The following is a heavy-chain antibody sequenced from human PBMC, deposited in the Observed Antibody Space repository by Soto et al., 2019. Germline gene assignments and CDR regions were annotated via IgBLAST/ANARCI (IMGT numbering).Heavy chain of an antibody. CDR3: ARDLGYCSSTSCYTVPSWRVFDL. CDR1: GSTFTSYG. V-gene: IGHV1-18*04. J-gene: IGHJ2*01. D-gene: IGHD2-2*02. Sequence: ASVKVSCKASGSTFTSYGISWVRQAPGQGLEWMGWISAYNGNTNYAQKLQGRVTMTTDTSTSTAYMELRSLRSDDTAVYYCARDLGYCSSTSCYTVPSWRVFDLWGRGTLVTVSS. CDR2: ISAYNGNT.